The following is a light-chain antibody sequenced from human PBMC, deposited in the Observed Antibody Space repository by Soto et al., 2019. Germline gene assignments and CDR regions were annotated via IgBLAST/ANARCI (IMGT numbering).Light chain of an antibody. CDR1: SSDVGGYNY. J-gene: IGLJ1*01. V-gene: IGLV2-14*01. CDR2: AVS. CDR3: SSYTSSSTLFYV. Sequence: QSALTQPASVSGSPGQSITISCTGTSSDVGGYNYVSWYQQHPGKAPKLMIYAVSNRPSGVSNRFSGSKSGNTASLTISGLQTEDEADYHCSSYTSSSTLFYVFGTGTKLTVL.